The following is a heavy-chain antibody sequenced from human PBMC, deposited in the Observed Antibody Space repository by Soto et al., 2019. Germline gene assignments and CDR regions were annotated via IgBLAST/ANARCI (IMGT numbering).Heavy chain of an antibody. Sequence: ASVKVSCKASGYTFTSRYMHWVRQAPGQGLEWMGIINPSDGSTTYAQKFQGRVSMTTDTSTSTAYMELRSLTSDDTAVYYCARDSPPVDYWGQGTLVTVSS. CDR3: ARDSPPVDY. J-gene: IGHJ4*02. CDR2: INPSDGST. V-gene: IGHV1-46*01. CDR1: GYTFTSRY.